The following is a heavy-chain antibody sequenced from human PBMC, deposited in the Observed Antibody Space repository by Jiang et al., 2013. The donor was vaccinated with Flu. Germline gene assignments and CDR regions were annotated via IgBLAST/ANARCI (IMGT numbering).Heavy chain of an antibody. CDR1: GFTFSSYG. V-gene: IGHV3-33*01. Sequence: QLLESGGGVVQPGRSLRLSCAASGFTFSSYGMHWVRQAPGKGLEWVAVIWYDGSNKYYADSVKGRFTISRDNSKNTLYLQMNSLRAEDTAVYYCARVYDSSGYYTGAFDIWGQGTMVTVSS. J-gene: IGHJ3*02. CDR3: ARVYDSSGYYTGAFDI. D-gene: IGHD3-22*01. CDR2: IWYDGSNK.